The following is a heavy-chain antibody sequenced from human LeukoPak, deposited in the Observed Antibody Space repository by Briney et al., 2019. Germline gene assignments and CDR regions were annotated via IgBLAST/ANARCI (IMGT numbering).Heavy chain of an antibody. V-gene: IGHV3-23*01. D-gene: IGHD1-26*01. CDR2: ISGSGGST. CDR3: AKDREGAVGATDY. CDR1: GFTFSSYA. Sequence: QPGGSLRLSCAASGFTFSSYAMSWVRQAPGKGLEWVSGISGSGGSTYYADSVKGRFTISRDNSKNTVYLQMNSLRAEDTAVYYCAKDREGAVGATDYWGQGTLVTVSS. J-gene: IGHJ4*02.